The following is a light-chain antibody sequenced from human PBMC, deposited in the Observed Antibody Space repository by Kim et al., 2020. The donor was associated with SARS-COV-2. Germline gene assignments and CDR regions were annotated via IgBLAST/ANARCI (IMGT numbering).Light chain of an antibody. V-gene: IGLV4-69*01. J-gene: IGLJ3*02. Sequence: TVKLTCTLSSGHSSYAIAWHQQQPEKGPRYLMKLNSDGSHNKGDGIPDRFSGSSSGAERYLTISSLQSEDEADYYCQTWGTGAWVFGGGTQLTVL. CDR1: SGHSSYA. CDR2: LNSDGSH. CDR3: QTWGTGAWV.